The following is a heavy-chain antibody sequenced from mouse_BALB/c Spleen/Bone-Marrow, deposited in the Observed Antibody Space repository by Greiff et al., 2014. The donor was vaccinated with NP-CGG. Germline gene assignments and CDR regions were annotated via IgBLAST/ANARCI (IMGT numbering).Heavy chain of an antibody. J-gene: IGHJ2*01. Sequence: VQLKESGGGLVQPGGSRKLSCAASGFTFSSFGMHWVRQAPEKGLEWVAYISSGSSTVYYADKVMGRFTISRDNPKNTLFLQMTSLRSENTAMYYGAGSGSSSGYFDYWGQGTTLTVSA. CDR3: AGSGSSSGYFDY. D-gene: IGHD1-1*01. V-gene: IGHV5-17*02. CDR1: GFTFSSFG. CDR2: ISSGSSTV.